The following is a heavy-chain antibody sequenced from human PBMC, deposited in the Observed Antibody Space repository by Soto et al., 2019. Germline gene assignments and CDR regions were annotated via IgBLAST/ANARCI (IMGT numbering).Heavy chain of an antibody. CDR3: AKAADYDSSGYRDLLDY. CDR1: RFTFSSYG. J-gene: IGHJ4*02. V-gene: IGHV3-30*18. CDR2: ISYDGSNK. D-gene: IGHD3-22*01. Sequence: QVQLVESGGGVVQPGRSLRLSCAASRFTFSSYGMHWVRQAPGKGLEWVAVISYDGSNKYYADSVKGRFTISRDNSKNTLYLQMNSLRAEDTAVYYCAKAADYDSSGYRDLLDYWGQGTLVTVSS.